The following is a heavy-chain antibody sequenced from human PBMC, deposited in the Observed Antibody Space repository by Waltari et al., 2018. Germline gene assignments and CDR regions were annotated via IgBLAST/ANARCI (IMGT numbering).Heavy chain of an antibody. V-gene: IGHV4-4*02. D-gene: IGHD2-15*01. CDR3: ARDRGRGLYLDT. Sequence: QLQLQESGPGLENPSGTLSLSCSVSGDSVTSPYLWNWVRQSPQRGLEWIGQVHGGGRTNYSPSFASRVTVSLDTYKNQISLKVTAATAADTAVYYCARDRGRGLYLDTWGPGTLVTVSP. CDR1: GDSVTSPYL. J-gene: IGHJ5*02. CDR2: VHGGGRT.